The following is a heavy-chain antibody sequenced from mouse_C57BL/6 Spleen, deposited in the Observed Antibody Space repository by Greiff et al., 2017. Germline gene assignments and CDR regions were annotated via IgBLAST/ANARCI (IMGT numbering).Heavy chain of an antibody. CDR1: GFTFTDYY. V-gene: IGHV7-3*01. CDR3: ARRYYGSDYYAMDY. Sequence: DVMLVESGGGLVQPGGSLSLSCAASGFTFTDYYMSWVRQPPGKALEWLGFIRNKANGYTTEYSASVKGRFTISRDNSQSILYLQMNALRAEDSATYYCARRYYGSDYYAMDYWGQGTSVTVSS. CDR2: IRNKANGYTT. D-gene: IGHD1-1*01. J-gene: IGHJ4*01.